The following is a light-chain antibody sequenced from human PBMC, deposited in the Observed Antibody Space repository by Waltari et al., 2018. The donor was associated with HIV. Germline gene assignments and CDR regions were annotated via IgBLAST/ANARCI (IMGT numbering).Light chain of an antibody. CDR1: SSNIWRNY. Sequence: QSVLTQPPSVSAAPGQKVTISCSGSSSNIWRNYVSWYQQLPGADPKLLIYDNTERPSGIPDRFSGSKSGTSATLGITGLQTGDEADYYCGTWDSSLGGWVFGGGTKLAVL. J-gene: IGLJ3*02. CDR2: DNT. V-gene: IGLV1-51*01. CDR3: GTWDSSLGGWV.